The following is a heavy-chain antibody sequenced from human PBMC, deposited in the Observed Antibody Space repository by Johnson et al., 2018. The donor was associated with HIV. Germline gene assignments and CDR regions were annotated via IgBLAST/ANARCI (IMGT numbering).Heavy chain of an antibody. Sequence: VQLVESGGDLVQPGGSLKLSCEASGFTVSGNYMSWVRQAPGKGLEWVSVIYSGGSTQYADFVKGRLSISRDTSKNTLYLQMNSLRAEDTAVYYCARPRPMIVVAKGAFDIWGQGTMVTVSS. CDR1: GFTVSGNY. J-gene: IGHJ3*02. CDR2: IYSGGST. D-gene: IGHD3-22*01. CDR3: ARPRPMIVVAKGAFDI. V-gene: IGHV3-66*04.